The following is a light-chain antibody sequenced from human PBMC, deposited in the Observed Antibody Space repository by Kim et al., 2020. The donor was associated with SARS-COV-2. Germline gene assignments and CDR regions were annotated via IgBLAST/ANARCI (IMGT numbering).Light chain of an antibody. J-gene: IGLJ3*02. CDR3: QTWGTGILV. CDR1: SGHSSYA. CDR2: LNSDGSH. Sequence: QLVLTQSPSASASLGASVKLTCTLSSGHSSYAIAWHQQQPEKGPRYLMKLNSDGSHSKGDGIPDRFSGSSSGAERYLTISSLLSEDEADYYCQTWGTGILVFVGGTKLS. V-gene: IGLV4-69*01.